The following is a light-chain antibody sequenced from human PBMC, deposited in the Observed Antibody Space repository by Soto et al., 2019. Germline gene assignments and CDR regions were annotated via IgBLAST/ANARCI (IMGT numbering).Light chain of an antibody. Sequence: EIVMTQSPASLSVSPGERATLSCRASQNVGSKLAWYQHKPGQAPRFLIYGASTRATGIPGRFSGSGSGTDFTLTISRLEPEDFAVYYCQQYGRSPWTFGQGTKVDI. CDR3: QQYGRSPWT. CDR2: GAS. V-gene: IGKV3-20*01. J-gene: IGKJ1*01. CDR1: QNVGSK.